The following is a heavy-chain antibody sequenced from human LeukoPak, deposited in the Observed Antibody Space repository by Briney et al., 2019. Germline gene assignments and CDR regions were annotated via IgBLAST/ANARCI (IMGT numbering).Heavy chain of an antibody. D-gene: IGHD4-17*01. CDR3: ARPFCGAYGMDV. CDR2: IYYSGST. Sequence: PSETLSLTCTVSGGSISSSSYYWGWIRQPPGKGLEWIGSIYYSGSTYYNPSLKSRVTISVDTSKNQFSLKLSSVTAADTAVYYCARPFCGAYGMDVWGQGTTVTVSS. CDR1: GGSISSSSYY. J-gene: IGHJ6*02. V-gene: IGHV4-39*01.